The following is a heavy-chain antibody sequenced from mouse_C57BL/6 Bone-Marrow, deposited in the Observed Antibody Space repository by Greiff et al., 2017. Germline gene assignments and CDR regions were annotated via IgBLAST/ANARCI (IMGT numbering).Heavy chain of an antibody. D-gene: IGHD1-1*01. CDR1: GYTFTNYW. Sequence: QVQLQQSGAELVRPGTSVKMSCKASGYTFTNYWIGWAKQRPGHGLEWIGDIYPGGGYTNYNEKFKGKATLTADKSSSTAYMQFSSLTSEDSAIYYCARGYYGSSPYWDIDVWGTGTTVTVSS. CDR3: ARGYYGSSPYWDIDV. J-gene: IGHJ1*03. V-gene: IGHV1-63*01. CDR2: IYPGGGYT.